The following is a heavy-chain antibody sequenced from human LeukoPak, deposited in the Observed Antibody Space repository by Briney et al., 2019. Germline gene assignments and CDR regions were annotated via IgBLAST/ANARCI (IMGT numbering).Heavy chain of an antibody. V-gene: IGHV3-23*03. CDR3: AKAFGSGWYSDY. J-gene: IGHJ4*02. CDR1: GFTFSSYA. CDR2: IYSGGST. D-gene: IGHD6-19*01. Sequence: GGSLRLSCAASGFTFSSYAMSWVRQAPGKGLEWVSVIYSGGSTYYADSVKGRFTISRDNSKNTLYLQMNSLRAADTAIYYCAKAFGSGWYSDYWGQGTLVTVSS.